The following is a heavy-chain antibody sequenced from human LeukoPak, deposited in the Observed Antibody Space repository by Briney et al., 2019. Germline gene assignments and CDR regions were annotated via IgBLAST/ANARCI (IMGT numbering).Heavy chain of an antibody. Sequence: SETLSLTCTVSGGSVSSGSYYWSWIRQPPGKGLEWIGYIYYSGSTNYNPSLKSRVTISVDTSKNQFSLKLNSVTAADTAVYYCARQGYNSGWYYFDYWGQGTLVTVSS. CDR3: ARQGYNSGWYYFDY. CDR1: GGSVSSGSYY. CDR2: IYYSGST. V-gene: IGHV4-61*01. D-gene: IGHD6-19*01. J-gene: IGHJ4*02.